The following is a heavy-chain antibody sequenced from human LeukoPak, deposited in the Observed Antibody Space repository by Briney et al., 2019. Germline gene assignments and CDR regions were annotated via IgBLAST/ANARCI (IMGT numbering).Heavy chain of an antibody. CDR3: ASLSIFGGY. J-gene: IGHJ4*02. V-gene: IGHV3-48*04. CDR2: ISSSSSTE. D-gene: IGHD3-3*01. CDR1: GLTFSSYS. Sequence: PGGSLRLSCAASGLTFSSYSMNWVRQAPGKGLEWVSYISSSSSTEYNADSVKGRFTISRDNAKNSLYLQLNGLRAEDTAVYYCASLSIFGGYWGQGTLVTVSS.